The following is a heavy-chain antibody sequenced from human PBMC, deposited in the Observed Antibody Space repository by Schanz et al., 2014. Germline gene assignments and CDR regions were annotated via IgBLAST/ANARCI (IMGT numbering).Heavy chain of an antibody. CDR2: ISSNSDYI. D-gene: IGHD5-12*01. Sequence: EVQVVESGGGLVKPGGSLRLSCAASGFPFDTYIMKWVRQAPGKGLEWVSSISSNSDYIYYSESVKGRFIISRDSSKNTLFLQMNSLRAEDTAVYFCARDGGRDGYNLAFDVWGQGTLVTVSS. CDR1: GFPFDTYI. J-gene: IGHJ3*01. CDR3: ARDGGRDGYNLAFDV. V-gene: IGHV3-21*04.